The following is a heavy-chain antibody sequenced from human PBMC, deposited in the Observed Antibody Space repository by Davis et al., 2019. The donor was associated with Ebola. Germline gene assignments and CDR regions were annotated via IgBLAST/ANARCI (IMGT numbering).Heavy chain of an antibody. CDR2: IKSKTDGGTT. CDR3: ASDARSTIFGLC. V-gene: IGHV3-15*01. CDR1: GFTFSNAW. D-gene: IGHD3-3*01. J-gene: IGHJ4*02. Sequence: GESLKISCAASGFTFSNAWMSWVRQAPGKGLEWVGRIKSKTDGGTTDYAAPVKGRFTISRDDSKNTLYLQMNSLRAEDTAVYYCASDARSTIFGLCWGQGTLVTVSS.